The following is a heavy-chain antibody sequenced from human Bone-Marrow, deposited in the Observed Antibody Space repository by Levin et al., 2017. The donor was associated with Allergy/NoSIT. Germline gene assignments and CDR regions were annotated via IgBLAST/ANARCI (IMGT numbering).Heavy chain of an antibody. CDR1: GGSISSGGYY. CDR3: ARAGPQWLYFDY. V-gene: IGHV4-31*03. D-gene: IGHD6-19*01. Sequence: SSETLSLTCTVSGGSISSGGYYWSWIRQHPGKGLEWIGYIYYSGSTYYNPSLKSRVTISVDTSKNQFSLKLSSVTAADTAVYYCARAGPQWLYFDYWGQGTLVTVSS. J-gene: IGHJ4*02. CDR2: IYYSGST.